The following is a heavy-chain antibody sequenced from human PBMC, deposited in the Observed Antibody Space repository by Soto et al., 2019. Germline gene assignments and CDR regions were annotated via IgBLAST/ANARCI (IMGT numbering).Heavy chain of an antibody. J-gene: IGHJ6*02. V-gene: IGHV3-23*01. CDR1: GLTFSSYA. Sequence: GGSLRLSCAASGLTFSSYAMSWVRQAQGKGLEWCSGIICRCGSTYYATSVKGRFTISRDNSKNTLYLQMNSLRAEDTAVYYCAKDSWAIFGVPAGEYYAMDVWGQGTTVTVSS. D-gene: IGHD3-3*01. CDR2: IICRCGST. CDR3: AKDSWAIFGVPAGEYYAMDV.